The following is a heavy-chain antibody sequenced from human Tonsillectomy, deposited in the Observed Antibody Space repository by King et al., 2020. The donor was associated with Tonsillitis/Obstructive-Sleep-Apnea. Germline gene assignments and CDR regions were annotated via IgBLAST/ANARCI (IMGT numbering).Heavy chain of an antibody. CDR3: ARSYSYDSSGYYYHFDY. V-gene: IGHV5-10-1*01. J-gene: IGHJ4*02. Sequence: VQLVESGAEVKKPGESLRISCKSSGYTFSSYWISWVRQMPGKGLEWMGRIHPSDSYTNYSPSFQGHATISADKSISTAYLQWSSLKASDTAMYYCARSYSYDSSGYYYHFDYWGQGTLVAVSS. CDR2: IHPSDSYT. D-gene: IGHD3-22*01. CDR1: GYTFSSYW.